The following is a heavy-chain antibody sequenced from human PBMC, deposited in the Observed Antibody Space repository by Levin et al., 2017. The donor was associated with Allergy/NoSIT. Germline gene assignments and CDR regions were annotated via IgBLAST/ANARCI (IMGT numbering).Heavy chain of an antibody. CDR2: INSDGSRT. Sequence: GGSLRLSCAASGFTISSYWMHWVRQAPGKGLVWVSRINSDGSRTSYADSVKGRFTISRDNAKNTLYLQVNSLRAEDTAVYYCARTAYCSFDNCHYHFDYWGQGSLVSVSS. D-gene: IGHD1-20*01. CDR1: GFTISSYW. J-gene: IGHJ4*02. V-gene: IGHV3-74*01. CDR3: ARTAYCSFDNCHYHFDY.